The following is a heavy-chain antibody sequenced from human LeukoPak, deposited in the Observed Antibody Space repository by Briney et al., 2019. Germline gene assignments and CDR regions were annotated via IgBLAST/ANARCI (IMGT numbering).Heavy chain of an antibody. J-gene: IGHJ3*02. V-gene: IGHV1-18*01. CDR2: NSTYDGNT. CDR1: GYTFNTYG. D-gene: IGHD6-19*01. Sequence: ASVKVSCKASGYTFNTYGISWVRQAPGQGLEWMGWNSTYDGNTNYAQNLQGRVTMTTDTSTRTAYMELRSLRSGDTAVYYCARWSYSSDWYFGTFDIWGQGTTVTISS. CDR3: ARWSYSSDWYFGTFDI.